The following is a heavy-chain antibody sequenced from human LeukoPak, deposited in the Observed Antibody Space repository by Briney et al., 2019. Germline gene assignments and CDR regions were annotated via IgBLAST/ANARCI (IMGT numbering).Heavy chain of an antibody. V-gene: IGHV4-59*11. CDR2: IYYSGST. CDR3: ARDAFDI. Sequence: PSETLSLTCTVSGGSISSHYRSWIRQPPGKGLEWIGYIYYSGSTTYNPSLKSRVIISLDTSKNQFSLKLSSVTAADTAVYYCARDAFDIWGQGTMVTVSS. J-gene: IGHJ3*02. CDR1: GGSISSHY.